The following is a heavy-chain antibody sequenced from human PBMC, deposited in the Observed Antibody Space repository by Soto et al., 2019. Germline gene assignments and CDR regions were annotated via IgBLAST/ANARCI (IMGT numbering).Heavy chain of an antibody. Sequence: EVQLLESGGGLVQPGVSLRLSCAASGFTFSSYAMRWVRQAPVKGLEWVSAISGSGDSTYYADSVKGRFTISRDNSKNTLYLQMNSLGAEDTAVYYCARRGSGSYYDYWGQGTLVTVSS. V-gene: IGHV3-23*01. CDR1: GFTFSSYA. CDR3: ARRGSGSYYDY. J-gene: IGHJ4*02. D-gene: IGHD1-26*01. CDR2: ISGSGDST.